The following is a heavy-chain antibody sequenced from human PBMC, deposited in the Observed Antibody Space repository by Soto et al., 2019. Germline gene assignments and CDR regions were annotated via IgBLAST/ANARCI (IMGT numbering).Heavy chain of an antibody. CDR1: GFTFDDYG. V-gene: IGHV3-20*04. CDR2: VNWNGGST. D-gene: IGHD1-26*01. J-gene: IGHJ4*02. CDR3: VRGASLNFDY. Sequence: EVQLVESGGGVLRPGGSLRLSCAASGFTFDDYGMTWARQAPGKGLEWVSGVNWNGGSTGYADSVKGRFTISRDNAKNSLYLQMNSLRAEDTAFYYCVRGASLNFDYWGQGTLVTVSS.